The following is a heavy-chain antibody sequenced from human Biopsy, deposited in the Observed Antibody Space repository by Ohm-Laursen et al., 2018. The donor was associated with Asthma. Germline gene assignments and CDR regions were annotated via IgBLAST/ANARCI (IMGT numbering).Heavy chain of an antibody. D-gene: IGHD5-12*01. J-gene: IGHJ4*03. CDR2: ISYDGNHK. V-gene: IGHV3-30*18. CDR1: GFMFRSFG. Sequence: SLRLSCAASGFMFRSFGMHWVRQAPGKGLEWVAVISYDGNHKFYEDSVKGRFTISRDNSKNTLYLQMNSLRTEDTAVFYWAKRRGYSGHGNDYWGQGTLVIVSS. CDR3: AKRRGYSGHGNDY.